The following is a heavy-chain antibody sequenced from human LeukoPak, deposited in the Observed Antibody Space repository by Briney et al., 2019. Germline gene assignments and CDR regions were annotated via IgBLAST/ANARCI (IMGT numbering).Heavy chain of an antibody. J-gene: IGHJ5*02. CDR3: ARSHAYGDYVRWFDP. CDR2: IYYSGST. V-gene: IGHV4-59*01. Sequence: SETLSLTCTVSGGSISSYYWSWIRQPPGKGLEWIGYIYYSGSTNYNPSLKSRVTISVDTSKNQFSLKLSSVTAAVTAVYYCARSHAYGDYVRWFDPWGQGTLVTVSS. CDR1: GGSISSYY. D-gene: IGHD4-17*01.